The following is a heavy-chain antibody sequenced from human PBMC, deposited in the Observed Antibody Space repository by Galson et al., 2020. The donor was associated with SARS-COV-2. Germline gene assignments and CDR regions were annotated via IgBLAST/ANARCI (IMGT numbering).Heavy chain of an antibody. J-gene: IGHJ6*02. CDR1: GFSLSNARMG. Sequence: KMSGPTLVKPTETLTLTCTVSGFSLSNARMGVSWIRQPPGKALEWLAHIFSNDEKSYSTSLKSRLTISKDTSKSQVVLTMTNMDPVDTATYYCARDQKELILLGYYYYYGMDVWGQGTTVTVSS. V-gene: IGHV2-26*01. D-gene: IGHD1-26*01. CDR2: IFSNDEK. CDR3: ARDQKELILLGYYYYYGMDV.